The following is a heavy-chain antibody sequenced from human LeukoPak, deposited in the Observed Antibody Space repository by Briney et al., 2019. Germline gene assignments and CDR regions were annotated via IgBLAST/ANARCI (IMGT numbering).Heavy chain of an antibody. J-gene: IGHJ4*02. CDR1: GFTFSNYW. CDR2: INQDGSAK. V-gene: IGHV3-7*01. Sequence: GGSLRLSCAASGFTFSNYWMQWVRQAPGKGLEWVANINQDGSAKYYVDSVKGRFTISKDSAKNSLYLQMNSLRVDDTAVYYCTRGDPAFWGQGTLVTVSS. CDR3: TRGDPAF.